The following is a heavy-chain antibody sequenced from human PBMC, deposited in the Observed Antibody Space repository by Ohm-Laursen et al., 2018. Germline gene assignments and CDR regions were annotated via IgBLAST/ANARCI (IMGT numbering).Heavy chain of an antibody. Sequence: TLSLTCAVYGGSFSGYYLSWIRQPPGKGLEWIGEINHSGSTNYNPSLKSRVTISVDTSKNQFSLKLSSVTAADTAVYYCARGLAAAERIYYFDYWGQGTLVTVSS. J-gene: IGHJ4*02. V-gene: IGHV4-34*01. CDR3: ARGLAAAERIYYFDY. CDR2: INHSGST. CDR1: GGSFSGYY. D-gene: IGHD6-13*01.